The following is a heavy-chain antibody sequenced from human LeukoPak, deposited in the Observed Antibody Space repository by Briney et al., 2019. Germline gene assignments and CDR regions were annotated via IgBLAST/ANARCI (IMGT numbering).Heavy chain of an antibody. J-gene: IGHJ4*02. CDR2: ISPNGGST. D-gene: IGHD6-13*01. V-gene: IGHV3-64D*09. CDR1: GSTISIYT. Sequence: PGGCPPPSFSASGSTISIYTMHWVPQDPGKGREYVSAISPNGGSTYYGESVKGRLTIPRDNSTKTLYLQMSSLRAEDTAVYYCVKTIAVAGNFDYWGQGTLVTVS. CDR3: VKTIAVAGNFDY.